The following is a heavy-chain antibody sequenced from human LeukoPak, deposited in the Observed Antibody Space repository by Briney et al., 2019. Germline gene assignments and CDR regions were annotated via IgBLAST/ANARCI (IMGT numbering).Heavy chain of an antibody. CDR1: GITLSNYG. V-gene: IGHV3-23*01. Sequence: GGSMRLSCAVSGITLSNYGMSWVRQAPGKGLEWVAGISDTGGSTNYADSVKGRFTISRDNSKKMLFLQMTSLRAEDTAVYYCAKKTPGNYPYDYWGQGTLATVSP. J-gene: IGHJ4*02. CDR2: ISDTGGST. CDR3: AKKTPGNYPYDY. D-gene: IGHD3-22*01.